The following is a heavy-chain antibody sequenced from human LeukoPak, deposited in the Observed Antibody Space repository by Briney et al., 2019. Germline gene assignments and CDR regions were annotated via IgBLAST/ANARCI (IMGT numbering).Heavy chain of an antibody. CDR1: GFTFSTYN. J-gene: IGHJ4*02. V-gene: IGHV3-7*01. Sequence: GGSLRLSCTASGFTFSTYNMTWVRQAPGKGLEWVANIRQDGSSKYYVDSVKGRFTISRDNAKNSLYLQMNSLRVEDTAVYYCARDVSYFDYWGQGALVTVSS. CDR3: ARDVSYFDY. CDR2: IRQDGSSK. D-gene: IGHD2/OR15-2a*01.